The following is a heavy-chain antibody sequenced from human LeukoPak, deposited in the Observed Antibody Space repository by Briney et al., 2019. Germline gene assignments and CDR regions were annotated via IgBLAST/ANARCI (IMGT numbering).Heavy chain of an antibody. CDR3: AKATPPPAPTRYYYYYGMDV. Sequence: GGALRLSCAASGFTFDDCAMYWVRQAPGKGLEWVSLISGNGRSTYYADSVKGRFTISRDNSKNSLYLQMNGLRTEDTALYYCAKATPPPAPTRYYYYYGMDVWGQGTTVTVSS. D-gene: IGHD2-2*01. CDR1: GFTFDDCA. V-gene: IGHV3-43*02. CDR2: ISGNGRST. J-gene: IGHJ6*02.